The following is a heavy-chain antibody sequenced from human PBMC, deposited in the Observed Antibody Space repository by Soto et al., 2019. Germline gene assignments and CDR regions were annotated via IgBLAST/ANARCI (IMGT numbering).Heavy chain of an antibody. D-gene: IGHD2-2*01. Sequence: GGSLRLSCVGSGFTFSSNWMTWVRQAPGKGLEWVANIRQDGSEINYVDSVKGRFTISRDNTRNSLYLQMNSLRAEDTAIYYCAREVVVSRGASYFGYWGPGTLVTVSS. J-gene: IGHJ4*02. V-gene: IGHV3-7*04. CDR2: IRQDGSEI. CDR1: GFTFSSNW. CDR3: AREVVVSRGASYFGY.